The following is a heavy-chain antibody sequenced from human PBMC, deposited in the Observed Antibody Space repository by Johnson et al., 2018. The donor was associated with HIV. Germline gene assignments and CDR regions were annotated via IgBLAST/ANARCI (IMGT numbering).Heavy chain of an antibody. CDR3: ARAYSYGALDI. J-gene: IGHJ3*02. CDR2: ISGSDGNT. CDR1: GFTFSSYA. Sequence: MQLVESGGGLVQPGGSLRLSCVASGFTFSSYAMNWVRQAPGKGLEWVSGISGSDGNTYYADSVKGRFTISRDTSKNTLYLQMKSLRAEDTALYYCARAYSYGALDIWGQGTMVTVSS. V-gene: IGHV3-23*04. D-gene: IGHD1-26*01.